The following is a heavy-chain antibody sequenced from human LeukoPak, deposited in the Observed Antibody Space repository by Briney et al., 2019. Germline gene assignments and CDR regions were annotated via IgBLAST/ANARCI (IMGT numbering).Heavy chain of an antibody. Sequence: ASVKVSCKGSGYTFNSYLISWVRRVPGQGLEWMGWISGHNGNTDYAQNFKDRITLTTDTSTSTAYMELRSLTSDDTAVYYCARGGTIDYWGQGTLVTVSS. J-gene: IGHJ4*02. D-gene: IGHD2-8*01. CDR3: ARGGTIDY. V-gene: IGHV1-18*01. CDR1: GYTFNSYL. CDR2: ISGHNGNT.